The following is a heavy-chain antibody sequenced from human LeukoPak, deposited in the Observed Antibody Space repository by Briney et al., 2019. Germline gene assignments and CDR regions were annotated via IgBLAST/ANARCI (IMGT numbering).Heavy chain of an antibody. CDR3: ARHCSSTSCYYYGMDV. D-gene: IGHD2-2*01. J-gene: IGHJ6*02. Sequence: RTSETLSLTCTVSGGSISSSSYYWGWIRQPPGKGLEWIGSIYYSGSTYYNPSLKSRVTISVDTSKNQFSLKLSSVTAADTAVYYCARHCSSTSCYYYGMDVWGQGTTVTVSS. CDR2: IYYSGST. V-gene: IGHV4-39*01. CDR1: GGSISSSSYY.